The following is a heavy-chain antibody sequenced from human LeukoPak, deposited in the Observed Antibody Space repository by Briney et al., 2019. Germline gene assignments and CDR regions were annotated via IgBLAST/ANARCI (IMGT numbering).Heavy chain of an antibody. D-gene: IGHD3-16*01. CDR2: INHSGST. V-gene: IGHV4-34*01. CDR3: ARGLDGGNWYFDL. Sequence: SETLSLTCAVYGGSFSGYYWSWIRQPPGKGLEWIGEINHSGSTNYNPSLKSRVTISVDTSKNQFSLKLSSVTAADTAVYYCARGLDGGNWYFDLWGRGTLVTVSS. J-gene: IGHJ2*01. CDR1: GGSFSGYY.